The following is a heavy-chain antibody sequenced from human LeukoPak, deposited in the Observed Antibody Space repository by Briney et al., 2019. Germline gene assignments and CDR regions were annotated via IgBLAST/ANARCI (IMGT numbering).Heavy chain of an antibody. J-gene: IGHJ4*02. CDR3: ARLVEMATINLKDY. CDR2: IIPIFGTA. V-gene: IGHV1-69*13. CDR1: GYTFTGYY. Sequence: APVKVSCKASGYTFTGYYMHWVRQAPGQGLEWMGGIIPIFGTANYAQKFQGRVTITADESTSTAYMELSSLRSEDTAVYYCARLVEMATINLKDYWGQGTLVTVSS. D-gene: IGHD5-24*01.